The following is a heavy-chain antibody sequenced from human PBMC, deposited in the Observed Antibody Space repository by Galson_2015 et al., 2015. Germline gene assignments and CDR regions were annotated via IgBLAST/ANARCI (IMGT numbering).Heavy chain of an antibody. V-gene: IGHV3-48*02. CDR2: ITTSSSTI. Sequence: SLRLSCAASGFTFSSHIYSMNWVRQAPGKGLEWVSYITTSSSTIYYADSVKGRFTISRDNAKNSLYLQMNSLRDEDTAVYYCARGGDPAFDSWGQGTMVTVSS. CDR1: GFTFSSHIYS. D-gene: IGHD4-17*01. CDR3: ARGGDPAFDS. J-gene: IGHJ3*02.